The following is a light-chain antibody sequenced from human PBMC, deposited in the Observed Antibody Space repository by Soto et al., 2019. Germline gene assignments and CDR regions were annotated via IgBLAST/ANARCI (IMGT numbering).Light chain of an antibody. Sequence: EIVMTQSPATLSVSPGERATLSCRASQSVSSNLAWYQQKPGQAPRLLIYVASTRATGIPARFSGSGSGTEFTLIISSLQSEDFAVYYCQQYNNWPPWTFGQGTKVEIK. CDR2: VAS. V-gene: IGKV3-15*01. J-gene: IGKJ1*01. CDR1: QSVSSN. CDR3: QQYNNWPPWT.